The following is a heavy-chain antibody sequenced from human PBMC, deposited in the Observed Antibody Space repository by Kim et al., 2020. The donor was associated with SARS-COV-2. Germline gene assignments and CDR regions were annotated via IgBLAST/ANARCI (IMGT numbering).Heavy chain of an antibody. Sequence: GGSLRLSCAASGFTFSSYAMSWVRQAPGKGLELVSAISGSGGSTYYADSVKGRFTISRDNSKNTLYLQMNSLRAEDTAVYYCAKDLYYYDILTGYWGAFDIWGQGTMVTVSS. J-gene: IGHJ3*02. CDR3: AKDLYYYDILTGYWGAFDI. D-gene: IGHD3-9*01. V-gene: IGHV3-23*01. CDR1: GFTFSSYA. CDR2: ISGSGGST.